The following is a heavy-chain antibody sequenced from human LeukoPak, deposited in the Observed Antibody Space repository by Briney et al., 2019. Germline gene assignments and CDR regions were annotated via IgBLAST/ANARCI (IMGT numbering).Heavy chain of an antibody. V-gene: IGHV3-20*04. Sequence: GGSLRLSCAVTGFTFEDYAMSWVRQPPGRGLEWLSYITHSGTSTSYADSVRGRFTISRDNAQNSLYLQMDSLRGDDTALYYCVRVTSPFFDSGAQDAFDLWGQGTMVTVS. D-gene: IGHD3-22*01. CDR1: GFTFEDYA. CDR2: ITHSGTST. CDR3: VRVTSPFFDSGAQDAFDL. J-gene: IGHJ3*01.